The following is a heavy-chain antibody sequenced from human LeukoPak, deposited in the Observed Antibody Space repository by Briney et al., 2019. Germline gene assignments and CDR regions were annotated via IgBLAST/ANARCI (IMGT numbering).Heavy chain of an antibody. J-gene: IGHJ6*02. Sequence: GGSLRLSCAASGFTFSSYAMSWVRQAPGKGLEWVSAISGSGGSTYYADSVKGRFTISRDNSKNTLYLQMNSLRAEDTAVYYCAKDQIIKDYYDSNYYYGMDVWGQGTTVTVSS. D-gene: IGHD3-22*01. CDR1: GFTFSSYA. V-gene: IGHV3-23*01. CDR3: AKDQIIKDYYDSNYYYGMDV. CDR2: ISGSGGST.